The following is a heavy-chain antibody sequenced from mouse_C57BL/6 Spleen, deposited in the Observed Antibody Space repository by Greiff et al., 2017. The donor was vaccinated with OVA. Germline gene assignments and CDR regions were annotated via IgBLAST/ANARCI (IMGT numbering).Heavy chain of an antibody. J-gene: IGHJ1*03. CDR2: IYPGGGYT. CDR1: GYTFTNYW. D-gene: IGHD6-1*01. Sequence: VQLQQSGAELVRPGTSVKMSCKASGYTFTNYWIGWAKQRPGHGLEWIGDIYPGGGYTNYNEKFKGKATLTADQSSSTAYMQFSSLASEDSAIYYCARGDASEVFDVWGTGTTVTVSS. V-gene: IGHV1-63*01. CDR3: ARGDASEVFDV.